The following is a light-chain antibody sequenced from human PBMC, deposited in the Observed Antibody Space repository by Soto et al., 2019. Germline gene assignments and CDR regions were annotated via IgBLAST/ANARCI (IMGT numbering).Light chain of an antibody. CDR2: GAS. CDR1: QSVSSSY. V-gene: IGKV3-20*01. J-gene: IGKJ2*01. Sequence: EIVLTQSPGTLSLSPGERATLSCRASQSVSSSYLAWYQQKPGQAPRLLIYGASSRATGIPDRCSGSGSGTDFTLTISRVEPEDFAVYYCQQYGSSPPMYTFGQGTKLEIK. CDR3: QQYGSSPPMYT.